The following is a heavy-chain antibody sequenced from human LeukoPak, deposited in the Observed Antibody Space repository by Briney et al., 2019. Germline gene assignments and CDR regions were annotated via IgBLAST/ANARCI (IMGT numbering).Heavy chain of an antibody. CDR1: GGSISSSSYY. CDR2: IYYSGST. D-gene: IGHD3-10*01. V-gene: IGHV4-39*01. Sequence: PSETLSLTCTVSGGSISSSSYYWGWIRQPPGKGLEWIGSIYYSGSTYYNPSLKSRVTISVDTSKNQFSLKLSSVTAADTAVYYCARHAIFYGSGSSTPLDYWAREPWSPSPQ. J-gene: IGHJ4*02. CDR3: ARHAIFYGSGSSTPLDY.